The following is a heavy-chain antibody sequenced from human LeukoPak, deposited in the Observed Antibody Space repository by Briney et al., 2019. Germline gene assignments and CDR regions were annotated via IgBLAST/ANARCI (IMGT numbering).Heavy chain of an antibody. Sequence: PSETLSLTCTVSGGSIRNYYWSWIRQPPGKGLEWIGYVYYTRSTNYSPSLKSRVTISVDPSKNQFSLKLTSVTAADTAVYYCARVRDSEDYWGQGTLVTVSS. V-gene: IGHV4-59*01. CDR3: ARVRDSEDY. CDR1: GGSIRNYY. J-gene: IGHJ4*02. CDR2: VYYTRST. D-gene: IGHD1-26*01.